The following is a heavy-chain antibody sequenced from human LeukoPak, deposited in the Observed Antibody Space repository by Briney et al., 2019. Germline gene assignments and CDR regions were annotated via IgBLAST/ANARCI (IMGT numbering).Heavy chain of an antibody. J-gene: IGHJ4*02. CDR2: IYYSGST. CDR1: GYSISSGYY. D-gene: IGHD3-22*01. V-gene: IGHV4-38-2*02. Sequence: PSETLSLTCSVSGYSISSGYYWGWIRQPPGKGLEWIGSIYYSGSTYYNPSLKSRVTISVDTSKNQFSLKLSSVTAADTAVYYCARDNPIVVITFDYWGQGTLVTVSS. CDR3: ARDNPIVVITFDY.